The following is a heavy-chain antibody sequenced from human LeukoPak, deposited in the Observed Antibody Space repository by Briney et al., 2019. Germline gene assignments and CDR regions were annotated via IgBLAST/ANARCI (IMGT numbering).Heavy chain of an antibody. CDR3: ARYSSSSGWFDP. J-gene: IGHJ5*02. Sequence: PSETLSLTCTVSGGSIGSSGYYWGWIRQSPGKGLEWIGSMHYSGSNSYNPSLKSRATISVDTSKNQFSLKLSSVTAADTAIYYCARYSSSSGWFDPWGQGTLVTVSS. V-gene: IGHV4-39*01. CDR1: GGSIGSSGYY. CDR2: MHYSGSN. D-gene: IGHD6-6*01.